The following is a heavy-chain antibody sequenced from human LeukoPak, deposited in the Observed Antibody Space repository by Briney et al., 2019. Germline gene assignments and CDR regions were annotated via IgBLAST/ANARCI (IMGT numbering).Heavy chain of an antibody. J-gene: IGHJ4*02. CDR2: INTDGSIT. Sequence: GGSLRLSCAASGFTLSNYWMHWVRQTPGKGLVWVSRINTDGSITTYADSVKGRFTISRDNTKNSLYLQMSSLKTEDTALYYCAKDIGIALRGATFENWGQGTLVTVSS. CDR1: GFTLSNYW. D-gene: IGHD3-10*01. CDR3: AKDIGIALRGATFEN. V-gene: IGHV3-74*01.